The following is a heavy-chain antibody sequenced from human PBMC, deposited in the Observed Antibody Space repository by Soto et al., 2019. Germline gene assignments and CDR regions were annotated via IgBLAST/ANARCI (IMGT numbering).Heavy chain of an antibody. J-gene: IGHJ6*02. CDR3: AREGYCSSGRCALYSHDYFGMDV. CDR1: AYSFTRYG. Sequence: ASVEVSCKASAYSFTRYGISWVRQAPGQGLEWMGWISAYNDNTKYAQTFRGRVSMTTDTSTSTAYMELTSLTSDDTAVYYCAREGYCSSGRCALYSHDYFGMDVWGPGTTLTV. V-gene: IGHV1-18*01. D-gene: IGHD2-15*01. CDR2: ISAYNDNT.